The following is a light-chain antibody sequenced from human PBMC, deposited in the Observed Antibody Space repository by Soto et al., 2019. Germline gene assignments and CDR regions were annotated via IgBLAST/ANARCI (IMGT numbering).Light chain of an antibody. V-gene: IGKV3-20*01. J-gene: IGKJ2*01. CDR1: QSVSSN. Sequence: EIVMTQSPVTLSVSPGERATLSCRASQSVSSNLAWYQQKPGQAPRLLIYGASTRATGIPDKFRGSGSGADFTLTISRLEPEDFAVYYCQQYGASPPVYTFGQGTKLEI. CDR2: GAS. CDR3: QQYGASPPVYT.